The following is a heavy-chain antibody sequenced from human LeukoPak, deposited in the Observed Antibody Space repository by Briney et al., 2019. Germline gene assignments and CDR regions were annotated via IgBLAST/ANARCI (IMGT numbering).Heavy chain of an antibody. V-gene: IGHV3-23*01. D-gene: IGHD4-17*01. Sequence: GGSLRLSCAASGFTFSIYAMSWVRQAPGKGLEWVSVISGGGGTTYYGDSVKGRFTISRDNSKNTLFLQMNSLRVEDTATYYCVKGATVTTRPNFDYWGQGTVVTVSS. CDR2: ISGGGGTT. CDR3: VKGATVTTRPNFDY. J-gene: IGHJ4*02. CDR1: GFTFSIYA.